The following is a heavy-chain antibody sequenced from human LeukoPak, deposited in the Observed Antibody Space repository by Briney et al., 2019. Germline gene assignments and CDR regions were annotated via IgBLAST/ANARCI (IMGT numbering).Heavy chain of an antibody. J-gene: IGHJ4*02. CDR3: ARDPGGSYYDFWSGYQPNSPDY. D-gene: IGHD3-3*01. CDR2: IYTSGST. CDR1: GGSISSGSYY. Sequence: SETLSLTCTVSGGSISSGSYYWSWIRQPAGKGLEWIGRIYTSGSTNYNPSLKSRVTISVDTSKNQFSLKLSSVTAADTAVYYCARDPGGSYYDFWSGYQPNSPDYWGQGTLVTVSS. V-gene: IGHV4-61*02.